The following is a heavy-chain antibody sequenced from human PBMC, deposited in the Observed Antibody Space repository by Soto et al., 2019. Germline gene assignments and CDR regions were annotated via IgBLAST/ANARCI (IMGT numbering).Heavy chain of an antibody. Sequence: GESLKISCKGSGYSFNSYWIGWVRQMPGTGLEWMGSIYPGDSDTRYSPSFQGQVTISADKSISTAYLQWSSLKASDTAMYYCARWVKGLHYDFWSGYVDAFDIWGQGTMVTVSS. CDR2: IYPGDSDT. CDR3: ARWVKGLHYDFWSGYVDAFDI. CDR1: GYSFNSYW. D-gene: IGHD3-3*01. V-gene: IGHV5-51*01. J-gene: IGHJ3*02.